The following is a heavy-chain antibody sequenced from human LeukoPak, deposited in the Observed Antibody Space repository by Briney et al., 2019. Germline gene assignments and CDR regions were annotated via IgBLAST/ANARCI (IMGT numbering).Heavy chain of an antibody. CDR1: GFTFSSYS. CDR3: AREGPLYDFWSGSDYYGMDV. D-gene: IGHD3-3*01. Sequence: GGSLRLSCAASGFTFSSYSMNWVRQAPGKGLEWVSSISSSSSYIYYADSVKGRFTISRDDAKNSLCLQMNSLRAEDTAVYYCAREGPLYDFWSGSDYYGMDVWGQGTTVTVSS. J-gene: IGHJ6*02. V-gene: IGHV3-21*01. CDR2: ISSSSSYI.